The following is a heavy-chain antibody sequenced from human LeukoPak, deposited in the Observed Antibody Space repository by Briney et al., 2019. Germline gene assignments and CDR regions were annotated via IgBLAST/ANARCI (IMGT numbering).Heavy chain of an antibody. Sequence: GGSLRLSCAASGFTFSWNAMHWVRQAPGKGLEWVAVISYDGSNKYYADSVKGRFTISRDNSKNTLYLQMNSLRAEDTAVYYCARERLGEHYFDCWGQGTLVTVSS. CDR3: ARERLGEHYFDC. D-gene: IGHD1-1*01. J-gene: IGHJ4*02. CDR2: ISYDGSNK. CDR1: GFTFSWNA. V-gene: IGHV3-30-3*01.